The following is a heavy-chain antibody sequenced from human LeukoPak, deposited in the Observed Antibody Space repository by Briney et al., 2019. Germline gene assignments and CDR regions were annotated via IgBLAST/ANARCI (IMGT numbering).Heavy chain of an antibody. CDR2: ISAYNGNT. CDR1: GYTFTSYG. D-gene: IGHD5-12*01. CDR3: ARDRLVGIVNRGYSGYDPSNYYYYGMDV. V-gene: IGHV1-18*01. Sequence: ASVKVSCKASGYTFTSYGISWVRQAPGQGLEWMGWISAYNGNTNYAQKLQGRVTMTTDTPTSTAYMELRSLRSDDTAVYYCARDRLVGIVNRGYSGYDPSNYYYYGMDVWGQGTRVTVSS. J-gene: IGHJ6*02.